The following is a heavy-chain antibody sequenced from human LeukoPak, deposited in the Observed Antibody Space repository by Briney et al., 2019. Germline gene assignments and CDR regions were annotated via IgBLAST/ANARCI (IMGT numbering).Heavy chain of an antibody. D-gene: IGHD6-13*01. CDR1: GFTFSSYW. CDR2: IKQDGSEK. V-gene: IGHV3-7*03. J-gene: IGHJ4*02. CDR3: AKDGSSSWYLGGGLNY. Sequence: SGGSLRLSCAASGFTFSSYWMSWVRQAPGKGLGWVANIKQDGSEKYYVDSVKGRFTISRDNAKNSLYLQMNSLRAEDTAVYYCAKDGSSSWYLGGGLNYSGQGTLVTVSS.